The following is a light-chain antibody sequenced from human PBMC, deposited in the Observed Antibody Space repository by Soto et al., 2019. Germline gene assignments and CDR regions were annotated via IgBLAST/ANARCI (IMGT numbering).Light chain of an antibody. CDR2: GAS. V-gene: IGKV3-15*01. Sequence: EIGMTQSPATLSVSPGERATLSCRASQSFSSNLAWYQQKPGQAPRLLIYGASTRATGIPARFSGSGSGTEFTLTISSLQSEDFEVYYCQQYNNWPPMYTFGQGTKMEIK. J-gene: IGKJ2*01. CDR3: QQYNNWPPMYT. CDR1: QSFSSN.